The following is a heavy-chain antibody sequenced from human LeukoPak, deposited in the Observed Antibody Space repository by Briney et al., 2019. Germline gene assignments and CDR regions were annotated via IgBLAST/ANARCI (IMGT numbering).Heavy chain of an antibody. CDR1: GASINNNF. CDR3: ARHRDYYDT. Sequence: SSETLSLTCTVSGASINNNFWTWIRQPPGKGLEWIGYIYSSGSANYNPSLKSRVIISGDTSKNQISLNLTSVTAADTAVYFCARHRDYYDTWGHGTLVTVSS. D-gene: IGHD3-22*01. V-gene: IGHV4-59*08. CDR2: IYSSGSA. J-gene: IGHJ4*01.